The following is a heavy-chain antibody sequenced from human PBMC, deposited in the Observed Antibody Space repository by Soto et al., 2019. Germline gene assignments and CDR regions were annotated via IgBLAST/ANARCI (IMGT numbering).Heavy chain of an antibody. D-gene: IGHD3-10*01. CDR1: GGTFSSYA. Sequence: ASMKVSCKASGGTFSSYAISWVRQAPGQGLEWMGGIIPIFGTATYAQKFQGRVTITADESTSTAYMELSSLRSEDTAVYYCARVEHSYYYGSGSYSLDYWGQGTLVTVSS. CDR2: IIPIFGTA. CDR3: ARVEHSYYYGSGSYSLDY. J-gene: IGHJ4*02. V-gene: IGHV1-69*13.